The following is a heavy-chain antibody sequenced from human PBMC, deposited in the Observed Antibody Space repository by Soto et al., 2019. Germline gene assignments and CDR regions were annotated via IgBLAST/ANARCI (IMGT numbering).Heavy chain of an antibody. V-gene: IGHV4-31*03. D-gene: IGHD5-18*01. CDR1: GGSISSGGYY. J-gene: IGHJ5*02. CDR3: ARDRAAMGWFDP. CDR2: IYYSGST. Sequence: SETLSLTCTVSGGSISSGGYYWSWIRQHPGKGLEWIGYIYYSGSTYYNPSLKSRVTISVDTSKNQFSLKLSSVTAADTAVYYCARDRAAMGWFDPWGQGTLVTVS.